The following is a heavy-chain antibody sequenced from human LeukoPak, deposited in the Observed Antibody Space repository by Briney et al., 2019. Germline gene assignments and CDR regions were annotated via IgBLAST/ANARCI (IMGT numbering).Heavy chain of an antibody. CDR3: ARSDRATVFDY. CDR1: GGSISSSSYY. Sequence: SETLSLTCTVSGGSISSSSYYWGWIRQPPGKGLEWIGSIYYSGSTYYNPSLKSRVTVSVDTSKNQFSLKLSSVTAADTAVYYCARSDRATVFDYWGQGTLVTVSS. CDR2: IYYSGST. D-gene: IGHD5-18*01. J-gene: IGHJ4*02. V-gene: IGHV4-39*07.